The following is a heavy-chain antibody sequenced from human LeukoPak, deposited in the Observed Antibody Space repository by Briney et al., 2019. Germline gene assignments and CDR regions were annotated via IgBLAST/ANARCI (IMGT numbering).Heavy chain of an antibody. CDR3: AVNYFGSGSYINY. V-gene: IGHV3-11*01. D-gene: IGHD3-10*01. CDR1: GFTFSDYY. Sequence: GGSLRLSCAASGFTFSDYYMSWIRQAPEKGLEWVSYISSSGSTIYYADSVKGRFTISRDNAKNSLYLQMNSLRAEDTALYYCAVNYFGSGSYINYWGQGTLVTVSS. J-gene: IGHJ4*02. CDR2: ISSSGSTI.